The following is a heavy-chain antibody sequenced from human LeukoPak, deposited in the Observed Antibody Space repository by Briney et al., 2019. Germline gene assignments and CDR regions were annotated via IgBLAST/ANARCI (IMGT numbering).Heavy chain of an antibody. CDR1: GLTFSTTS. CDR3: TTDLGEY. V-gene: IGHV3-15*01. CDR2: IISKTDGGTT. Sequence: PGGSLRLSCVASGLTFSTTSMNWVRQAPGKGLEWVGCIISKTDGGTTDYAAPVKVRFTISRDDSKNTLYLQMNSLKTEDAAVYYCTTDLGEYWGQGTLVTVSS. D-gene: IGHD3-16*01. J-gene: IGHJ4*02.